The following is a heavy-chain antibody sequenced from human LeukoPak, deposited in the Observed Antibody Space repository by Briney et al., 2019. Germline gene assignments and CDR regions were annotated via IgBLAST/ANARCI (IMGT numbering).Heavy chain of an antibody. J-gene: IGHJ6*03. V-gene: IGHV3-33*06. CDR3: AKDPTMVRGVISSYYYYMDV. CDR1: RFTFSSYG. Sequence: PGRSLRLSCAASRFTFSSYGMHWVRQAPGKGLEWVAVIWYDGSNKYYADSVKGRFTISRDNSKNTLYLQMNSLRAEDTAVYYCAKDPTMVRGVISSYYYYMDVWGKGTTVTVSS. CDR2: IWYDGSNK. D-gene: IGHD3-10*01.